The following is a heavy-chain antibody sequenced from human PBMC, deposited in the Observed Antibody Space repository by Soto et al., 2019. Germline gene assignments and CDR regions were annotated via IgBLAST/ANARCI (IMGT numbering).Heavy chain of an antibody. CDR1: GFTFSNYA. Sequence: EVHLLESGGGLVQPGGSLRLSCAASGFTFSNYAMNWVRQAPGKGLEWVSGISNRADSTYYADSVKGRFTISRDNSKNRLFLQMNSLRDEDTAIYYCVFVNPYYHGSGNDYEMDVWGQGTTVTVSS. CDR3: VFVNPYYHGSGNDYEMDV. D-gene: IGHD3-10*01. V-gene: IGHV3-23*01. J-gene: IGHJ6*02. CDR2: ISNRADST.